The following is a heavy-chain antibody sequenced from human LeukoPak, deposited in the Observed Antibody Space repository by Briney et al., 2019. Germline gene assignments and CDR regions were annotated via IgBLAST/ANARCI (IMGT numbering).Heavy chain of an antibody. CDR2: IIPILGIA. CDR1: GGTFSSYA. Sequence: VASVKVSCKASGGTFSSYAISWVRQAPGQGLEWMGRIIPILGIANYAQKFQGRVTITADKSTSTAYMELSSLRSEDTAVYYCARDSDPVGATAYFDYWGQGTLVTVSS. J-gene: IGHJ4*02. V-gene: IGHV1-69*04. CDR3: ARDSDPVGATAYFDY. D-gene: IGHD1-26*01.